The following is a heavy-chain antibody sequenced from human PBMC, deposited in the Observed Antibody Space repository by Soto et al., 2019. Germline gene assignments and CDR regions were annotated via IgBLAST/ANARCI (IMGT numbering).Heavy chain of an antibody. D-gene: IGHD6-13*01. CDR1: GGSFSGYY. CDR3: ASGGYSSSWGLSYYFDY. CDR2: INRSGST. Sequence: SETLSLTCAVYGGSFSGYYWSWIRQPPGKGLEWIGEINRSGSTNYNPSLKSRVTISVDTSKNQFSLKLSSVTAADTAVYYCASGGYSSSWGLSYYFDYWGQGTLVT. J-gene: IGHJ4*02. V-gene: IGHV4-34*01.